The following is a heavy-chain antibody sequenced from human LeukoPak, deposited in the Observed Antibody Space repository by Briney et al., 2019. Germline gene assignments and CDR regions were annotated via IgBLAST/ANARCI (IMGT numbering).Heavy chain of an antibody. CDR3: ARHPDGDYVFDP. CDR2: SYYSGNT. CDR1: GGSISRYY. J-gene: IGHJ5*02. D-gene: IGHD4-17*01. Sequence: SETLSLTCTVSGGSISRYYWSWIRQPPGKGLEWIACSYYSGNTKYSPSLKSRVTVSVDTSKNQFSLKLSSVTAADTAVYYCARHPDGDYVFDPWGQGTLVTVTS. V-gene: IGHV4-59*08.